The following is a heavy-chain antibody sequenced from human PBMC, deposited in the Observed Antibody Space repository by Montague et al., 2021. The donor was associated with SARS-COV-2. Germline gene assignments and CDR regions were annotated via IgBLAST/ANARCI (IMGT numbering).Heavy chain of an antibody. J-gene: IGHJ4*02. V-gene: IGHV3-11*03. Sequence: SLRLSCAASGFTFSDYYMSWIRQAPGKGLEWVSYISGRSSYTDYADSVKGRFTISRDNARKSLYLEMNSLRAEDTAVYYCARLVGVESNRRDYFNYWGQGTLVTVSS. CDR1: GFTFSDYY. D-gene: IGHD1-14*01. CDR3: ARLVGVESNRRDYFNY. CDR2: ISGRSSYT.